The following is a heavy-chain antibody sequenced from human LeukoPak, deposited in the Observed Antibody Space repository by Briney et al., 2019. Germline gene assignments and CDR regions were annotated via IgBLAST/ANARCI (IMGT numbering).Heavy chain of an antibody. Sequence: GTSLRLSCAASGFTLSTYAMHWVRQPPGKGLEWVAVVWYGGRTKEYTDSVKGRFTISRDDGKNSLYLQVNSLRPEDTALYSCARAYCGSPTCRGRDQFDVWGQGTMVTVSS. J-gene: IGHJ3*01. D-gene: IGHD2-2*01. CDR1: GFTLSTYA. V-gene: IGHV3-30*04. CDR2: VWYGGRTK. CDR3: ARAYCGSPTCRGRDQFDV.